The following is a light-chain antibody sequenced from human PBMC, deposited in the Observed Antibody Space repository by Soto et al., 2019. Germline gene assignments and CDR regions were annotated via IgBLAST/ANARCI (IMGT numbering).Light chain of an antibody. CDR3: QQYGSSPPGT. CDR1: QSVSSSY. V-gene: IGKV3-20*01. Sequence: ESVLTQAPGPLSLSPGERATLSCRASQSVSSSYLAWYQQKPGQAPRLLIYGASSRATGIPDRFSGSGSGTDFTLTISRLEPEDFAVYYCQQYGSSPPGTFGQGTKVDIK. J-gene: IGKJ2*01. CDR2: GAS.